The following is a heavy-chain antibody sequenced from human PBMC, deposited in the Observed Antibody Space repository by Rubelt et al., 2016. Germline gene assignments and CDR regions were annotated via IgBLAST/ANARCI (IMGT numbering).Heavy chain of an antibody. CDR3: AREGGSGYDSGVDI. CDR2: IDYSGSS. CDR1: GGSFRDYY. Sequence: QVQLQQWGAGLLKPSETLSLSCAVYGGSFRDYYWSWIRQSPGKGLEWIGSIDYSGSSYYNPPLKSRVTISVDSSKNQFSLNLKSVTAADTAVYYCAREGGSGYDSGVDIWGQGTMVTVSS. V-gene: IGHV4-34*01. J-gene: IGHJ3*02. D-gene: IGHD5-12*01.